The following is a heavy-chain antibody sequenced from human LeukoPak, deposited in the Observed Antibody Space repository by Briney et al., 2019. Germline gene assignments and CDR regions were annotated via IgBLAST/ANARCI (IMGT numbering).Heavy chain of an antibody. D-gene: IGHD2-2*01. Sequence: SETLSLTCTVSGGSISSYYWSWIRQPPGKGLEWIGYIYYSGSTNYNPSLKSRVTISVDTSKNQFSLKLSSVTAADTAVYYCARLGYCSSTSCYASEGRYYYYYYGMDVWGQGTTVTVSS. V-gene: IGHV4-59*01. CDR2: IYYSGST. CDR3: ARLGYCSSTSCYASEGRYYYYYYGMDV. CDR1: GGSISSYY. J-gene: IGHJ6*02.